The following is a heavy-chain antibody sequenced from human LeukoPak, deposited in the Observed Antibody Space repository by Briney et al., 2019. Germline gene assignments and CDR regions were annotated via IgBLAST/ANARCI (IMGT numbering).Heavy chain of an antibody. D-gene: IGHD6-13*01. Sequence: SGPTLLNPTQTLTLTCTFSGFSLSTSGMRVSWIRQPPGKALEWLARIDWDDDKFYSTSLKTRLTISKDTSKNQVVLTMTNMDPVDTATYYCARQQSPGWFDPWGQGTLVTVSS. CDR3: ARQQSPGWFDP. J-gene: IGHJ5*02. V-gene: IGHV2-70*04. CDR2: IDWDDDK. CDR1: GFSLSTSGMR.